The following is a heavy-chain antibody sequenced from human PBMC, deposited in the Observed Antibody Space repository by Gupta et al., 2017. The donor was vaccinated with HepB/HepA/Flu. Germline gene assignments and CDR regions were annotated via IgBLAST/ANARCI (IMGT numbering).Heavy chain of an antibody. CDR2: ISWNSGSI. CDR3: AKEKIAAAGQGYYYYYGMDV. J-gene: IGHJ6*02. D-gene: IGHD6-13*01. V-gene: IGHV3-9*01. CDR1: GFTFDDYA. Sequence: EVQLVESGGGLVQPGRSLRLSCAASGFTFDDYAMHWVRQAPGKGLEWVSGISWNSGSIGYADSVKGRFTISRDNAKNSLYLQMNSLRAEDTALYYCAKEKIAAAGQGYYYYYGMDVWGQGTTVTVSS.